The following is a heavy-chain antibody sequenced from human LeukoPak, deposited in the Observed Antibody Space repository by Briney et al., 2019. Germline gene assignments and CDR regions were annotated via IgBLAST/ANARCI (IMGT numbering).Heavy chain of an antibody. CDR1: GFTFSSYG. CDR2: ISYDGSNK. J-gene: IGHJ4*02. Sequence: PGGSLRLSCAASGFTFSSYGMHWVRQAPGKGLEWVAVISYDGSNKYYADSVKGRFTISRDNSKNTLYLQMNSLRAEDTAVYYCAKGGGTVVTPIDYWGQGTLVTVSS. V-gene: IGHV3-30*18. CDR3: AKGGGTVVTPIDY. D-gene: IGHD4-23*01.